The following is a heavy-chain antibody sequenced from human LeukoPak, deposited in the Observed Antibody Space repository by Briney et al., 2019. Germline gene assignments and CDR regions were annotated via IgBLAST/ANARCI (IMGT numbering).Heavy chain of an antibody. J-gene: IGHJ4*02. CDR3: ASFGGIAAAGTVDY. CDR2: IYYSGDT. Sequence: SETLSLTCTVSGASISSGNYYWGWIRQPPGKGLEWLGSIYYSGDTYNNPPLKSRVTISVDTSKNQFSLKLSSVTAADTAVYYCASFGGIAAAGTVDYWGQGTLVTVSS. D-gene: IGHD6-13*01. CDR1: GASISSGNYY. V-gene: IGHV4-39*01.